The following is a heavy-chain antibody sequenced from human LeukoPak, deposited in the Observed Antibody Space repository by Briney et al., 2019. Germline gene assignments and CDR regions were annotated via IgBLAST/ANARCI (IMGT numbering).Heavy chain of an antibody. CDR1: GFTFSSYG. J-gene: IGHJ4*02. CDR2: ISYDGSNK. D-gene: IGHD4-23*01. CDR3: AKGPLALYGGNYFDY. V-gene: IGHV3-30*18. Sequence: GGSLRLSCAASGFTFSSYGMHWVRQAPGKGLEWVAVISYDGSNKYYADSVKGRFTISRDNSKNTLYLQMNSLRAEDTAVYYCAKGPLALYGGNYFDYWGQGTLVTVSS.